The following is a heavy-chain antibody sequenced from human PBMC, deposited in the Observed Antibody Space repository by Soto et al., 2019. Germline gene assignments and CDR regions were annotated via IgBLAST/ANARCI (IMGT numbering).Heavy chain of an antibody. V-gene: IGHV3-11*01. CDR3: ATTEPRGYSYGGWFDP. D-gene: IGHD5-18*01. Sequence: GGSLRLSCAASGFTFSDYYMSWIRQAPGKGLEWVSYISSSGSTIYYADSVKGRFTISRDNAKNSLYLQMNSLRAEDTAVYYCATTEPRGYSYGGWFDPWRQGTLVTVCS. CDR2: ISSSGSTI. J-gene: IGHJ5*02. CDR1: GFTFSDYY.